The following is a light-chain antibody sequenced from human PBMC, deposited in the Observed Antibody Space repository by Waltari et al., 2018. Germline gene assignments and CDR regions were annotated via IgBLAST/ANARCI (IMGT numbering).Light chain of an antibody. Sequence: QSVLTQPPSVSGAPGQRVPISCPGSSPTIGAGYDVPWYRQLPGKVPKLLIYGNNNRPSGVPDRFSGSKSGTSASLAITGLQAEDEADYYCQSYDRSLSGWVFGGGTKLTVL. V-gene: IGLV1-40*01. CDR1: SPTIGAGYD. CDR3: QSYDRSLSGWV. CDR2: GNN. J-gene: IGLJ3*02.